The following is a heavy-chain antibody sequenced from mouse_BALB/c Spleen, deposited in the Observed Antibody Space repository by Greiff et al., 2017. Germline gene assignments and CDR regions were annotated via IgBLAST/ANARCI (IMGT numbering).Heavy chain of an antibody. CDR2: ISSGSSTI. J-gene: IGHJ4*01. CDR1: GFTFSSFG. CDR3: ARTMITSYYAMDY. V-gene: IGHV5-17*02. Sequence: EVQRVESGGGLVQPGGSRKLSCAASGFTFSSFGMHWVRQAPEKGLEWVAYISSGSSTIYYADTVKGRFTISRDNPKNTLFLQMTSLRSEDTAMYYCARTMITSYYAMDYWGQGTSGTVSS. D-gene: IGHD2-4*01.